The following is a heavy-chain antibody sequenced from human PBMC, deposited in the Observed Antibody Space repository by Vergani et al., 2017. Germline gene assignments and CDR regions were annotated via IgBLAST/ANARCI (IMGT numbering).Heavy chain of an antibody. CDR3: ARRGYCSSTSCYATISDYYGMDV. D-gene: IGHD2-2*01. Sequence: QVQLVQSGAEVKKPGSSVKVSCKASGGTFSSYAISWVRQAPGQGLEWMGRIIPIFGTANYAQKFQGRVTITADESTSTAYMELSSLRSEDTAVYYCARRGYCSSTSCYATISDYYGMDVWGQGTTVTVSS. CDR2: IIPIFGTA. V-gene: IGHV1-69*13. CDR1: GGTFSSYA. J-gene: IGHJ6*02.